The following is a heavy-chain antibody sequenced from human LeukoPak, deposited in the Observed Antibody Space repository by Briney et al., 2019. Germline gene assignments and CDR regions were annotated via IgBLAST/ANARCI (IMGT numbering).Heavy chain of an antibody. Sequence: ASVKVSCKASGYTFTGYYMHWVRQAPGQGLEWMGWMNPNSGNSHYTQKFQDRVTMTRDTSISTAYMELSSLDSDDTAIYYCAREGAAAEDVNWFDPWGQGTLVTVSS. CDR3: AREGAAAEDVNWFDP. J-gene: IGHJ5*02. CDR1: GYTFTGYY. V-gene: IGHV1-2*02. D-gene: IGHD6-25*01. CDR2: MNPNSGNS.